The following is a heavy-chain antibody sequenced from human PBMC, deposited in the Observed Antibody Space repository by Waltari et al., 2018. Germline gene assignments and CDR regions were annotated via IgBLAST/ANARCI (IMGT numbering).Heavy chain of an antibody. V-gene: IGHV3-49*04. CDR1: GFSFGDYV. Sequence: EVQLVESGGGLVQPGQSLRLSCTTSGFSFGDYVMTWVRQAPGKALEWVGFIRNQAYGGTAEYAASVKGRFTISRDESKGNVYLEMKSLRTEDTAVYFCTRNVFSDYWGQGSLVTVSS. J-gene: IGHJ4*02. CDR3: TRNVFSDY. CDR2: IRNQAYGGTA.